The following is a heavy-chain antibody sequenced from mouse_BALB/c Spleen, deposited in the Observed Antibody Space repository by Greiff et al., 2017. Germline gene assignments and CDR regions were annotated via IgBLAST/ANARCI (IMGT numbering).Heavy chain of an antibody. J-gene: IGHJ3*01. CDR3: ASPFYYGYGAWFAY. V-gene: IGHV14-1*02. CDR2: IDPENGNT. D-gene: IGHD2-2*01. Sequence: EVQLQQSGAELVRPGALVKLSCKASGFNIKDYYMHWVKQRPEQGLEWIGWIDPENGNTIYDPKFQGKASITADTSSNTAYLQLSSLTSEDTAVYYCASPFYYGYGAWFAYWGQGTLVTVSA. CDR1: GFNIKDYY.